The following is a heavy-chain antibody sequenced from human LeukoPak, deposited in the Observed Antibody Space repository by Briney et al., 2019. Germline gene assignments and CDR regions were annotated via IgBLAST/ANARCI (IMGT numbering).Heavy chain of an antibody. D-gene: IGHD2-2*01. CDR1: GFTFSSYE. CDR3: ASAGKYQLLAQTDAFDI. V-gene: IGHV3-48*03. J-gene: IGHJ3*02. Sequence: GGSLRLSCAASGFTFSSYEMNWVRQAPGKGLEWVSSISRSATTIYYADSVKGRFTISRDNAKNSLYLQMNSLRAEDTAVYYCASAGKYQLLAQTDAFDIWGQGTMVTVSS. CDR2: ISRSATTI.